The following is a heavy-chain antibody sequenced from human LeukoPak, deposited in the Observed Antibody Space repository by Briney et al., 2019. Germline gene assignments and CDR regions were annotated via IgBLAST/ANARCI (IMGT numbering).Heavy chain of an antibody. J-gene: IGHJ6*03. CDR3: AKNRGGTYKYYMDV. Sequence: GGSLRLSCAASGFTFNNYAMSWVRQAPGMGLEWLSYVSGSGGATYYPASVKGRFTISRDNSKNTVYLQMGSLRAEDTAVYYCAKNRGGTYKYYMDVWGNGTTVTVS. V-gene: IGHV3-23*01. D-gene: IGHD1-1*01. CDR2: VSGSGGAT. CDR1: GFTFNNYA.